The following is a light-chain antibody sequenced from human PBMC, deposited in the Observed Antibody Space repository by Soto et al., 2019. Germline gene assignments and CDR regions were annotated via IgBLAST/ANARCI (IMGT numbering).Light chain of an antibody. CDR2: AAS. CDR1: QNINTW. Sequence: DIQMTQSPPTLSASVGDRXXIXXXASQNINTWLAWYQQKPGKAPKLLIYAASSLQTGVPSRFSGSGSGTDFTLTISSLQPEDSATYYCQQSYGIPRTFGQGTKVDI. J-gene: IGKJ1*01. V-gene: IGKV1-39*01. CDR3: QQSYGIPRT.